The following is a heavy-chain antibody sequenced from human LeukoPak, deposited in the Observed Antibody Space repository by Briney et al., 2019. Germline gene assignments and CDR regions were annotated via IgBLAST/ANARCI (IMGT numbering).Heavy chain of an antibody. CDR3: AKDLGVDAFDI. CDR2: ISGSASST. V-gene: IGHV3-23*01. J-gene: IGHJ3*02. Sequence: GGSLRLSCAASGFTFSKYAMTWVRQAPGKGLEWVSVISGSASSTYYADSVKGRFTISRDNSKNTLYLQMNSLRAEDTAVYYCAKDLGVDAFDIWGQGTMVTVSS. CDR1: GFTFSKYA.